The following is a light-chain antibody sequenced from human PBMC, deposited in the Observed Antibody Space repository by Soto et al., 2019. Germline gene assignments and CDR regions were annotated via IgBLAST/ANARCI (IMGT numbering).Light chain of an antibody. J-gene: IGKJ3*01. CDR3: QKYSSVPV. CDR1: QGVRNF. V-gene: IGKV1-27*01. CDR2: AAS. Sequence: DILMTQSPTSLSASVGDRVTITCRACQGVRNFVAWYQQKPGKAPKLLIYAASTLQSGVPSRFSGSGSGTDFALTNNSLQPEDVATYSCQKYSSVPVFGPGTKVEIK.